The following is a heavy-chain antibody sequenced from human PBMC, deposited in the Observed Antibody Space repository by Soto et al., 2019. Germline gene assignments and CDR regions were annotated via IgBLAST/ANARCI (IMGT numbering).Heavy chain of an antibody. J-gene: IGHJ4*02. CDR1: GDSVSGSFW. Sequence: ETLSLTCAVSGDSVSGSFWWTWVRQPPGKGLEWIGEIYHTETTNYAPSLKSRVTISLDKSMNQFSLRFNSVTPADTAVYYCARYDFGTFDNWGQGIRVTVSS. D-gene: IGHD4-17*01. CDR3: ARYDFGTFDN. V-gene: IGHV4-4*02. CDR2: IYHTETT.